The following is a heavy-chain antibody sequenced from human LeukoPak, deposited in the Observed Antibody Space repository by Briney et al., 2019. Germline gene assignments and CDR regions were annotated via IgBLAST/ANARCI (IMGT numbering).Heavy chain of an antibody. D-gene: IGHD3-22*01. V-gene: IGHV1-69*13. CDR3: ASNTNYYENTGHYVFDS. CDR2: IIPLLGTA. J-gene: IGHJ4*02. Sequence: SVTVSCKASGGTFSTYAISWVRQPPGQGLEWMGGIIPLLGTANYAQKFQGRLTITADEFTGTAYMELSSLRSEDTAVFYCASNTNYYENTGHYVFDSWGQGTLVTVSS. CDR1: GGTFSTYA.